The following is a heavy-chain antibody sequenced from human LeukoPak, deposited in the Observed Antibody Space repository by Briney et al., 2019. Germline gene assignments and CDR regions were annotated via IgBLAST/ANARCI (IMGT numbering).Heavy chain of an antibody. CDR2: IWYDGSYK. J-gene: IGHJ4*02. V-gene: IGHV3-33*06. D-gene: IGHD2-15*01. CDR1: GFTFSSYA. Sequence: TGGSLRLSCTASGFTFSSYAMNWVRQAPGMGLEWVAVIWYDGSYKYYADSVKGRFTISRDNSKNTLFLQMNSLRAEDTAVYYCAKDRGELYYFDYWGQGTLVTVSS. CDR3: AKDRGELYYFDY.